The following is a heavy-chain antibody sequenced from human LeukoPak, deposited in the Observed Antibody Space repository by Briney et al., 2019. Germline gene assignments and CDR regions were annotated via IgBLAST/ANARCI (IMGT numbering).Heavy chain of an antibody. D-gene: IGHD3-22*01. CDR3: AKVRDSSGSVDY. Sequence: AGGSLGLSCAASGFTFSSYGMHWVRQAPGKGLEWVAVISYDGSNKYYADSVKGRFTISRDNSKNALYLQMNSLRAEDTAVYYCAKVRDSSGSVDYWGQGTLVTVSS. J-gene: IGHJ4*02. CDR1: GFTFSSYG. CDR2: ISYDGSNK. V-gene: IGHV3-30*18.